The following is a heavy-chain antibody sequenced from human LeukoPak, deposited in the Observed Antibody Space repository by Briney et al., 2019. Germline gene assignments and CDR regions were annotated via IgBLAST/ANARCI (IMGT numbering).Heavy chain of an antibody. CDR2: ISSSGSTI. V-gene: IGHV3-48*03. CDR1: GFTFSSYE. J-gene: IGHJ6*04. CDR3: AGLGITMIGGV. D-gene: IGHD3-10*02. Sequence: PGGSLRLSCAASGFTFSSYEMNWVRQAPGKGLEWVSYISSSGSTIYYADSVKGRFTISRDNAKNSLYLQMNSPRAEDTAVYYCAGLGITMIGGVWGKGTTVTISS.